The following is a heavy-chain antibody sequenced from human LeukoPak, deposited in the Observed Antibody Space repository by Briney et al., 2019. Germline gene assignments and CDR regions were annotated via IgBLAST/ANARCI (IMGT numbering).Heavy chain of an antibody. CDR3: ARVSSKYYYDSSGYYSGYYFDY. CDR2: IIPIFGTA. Sequence: ASVKVSCKASGGTFSSYAISWVRQAPGQGLEWMGGIIPIFGTANYAQKFQGRVTITADESTSTAYMELSSLRSEDTAVYYCARVSSKYYYDSSGYYSGYYFDYWGQGTLVTVSS. D-gene: IGHD3-22*01. CDR1: GGTFSSYA. V-gene: IGHV1-69*13. J-gene: IGHJ4*02.